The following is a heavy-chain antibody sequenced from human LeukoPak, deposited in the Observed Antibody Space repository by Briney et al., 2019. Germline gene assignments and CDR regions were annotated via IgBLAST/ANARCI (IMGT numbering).Heavy chain of an antibody. CDR3: ATHSSGWQNFDY. J-gene: IGHJ4*02. V-gene: IGHV3-30*03. CDR1: GFTFSNFG. CDR2: ISYDGSNK. D-gene: IGHD6-19*01. Sequence: GGSLRLSCAASGFTFSNFGMHWVRQAPGKGLEWVAVISYDGSNKYYADSVKGRFTISRDNSKNTLYLQMNSLRAEDTAVYYCATHSSGWQNFDYWGQGTLVTVSS.